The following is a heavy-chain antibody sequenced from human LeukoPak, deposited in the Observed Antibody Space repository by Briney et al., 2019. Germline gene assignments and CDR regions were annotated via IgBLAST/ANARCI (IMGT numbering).Heavy chain of an antibody. D-gene: IGHD2-8*01. CDR1: GFTFSSYS. CDR2: ISGSGGST. CDR3: AKGYCTNGVCYPDY. J-gene: IGHJ4*02. V-gene: IGHV3-23*01. Sequence: GGSLRLSCAASGFTFSSYSMNWVRQAPGKGLEWVSGISGSGGSTYYADSVKGRFTISRDNSKNTLYLQINSLRAEDTAVYYCAKGYCTNGVCYPDYWGQGTLVTVSS.